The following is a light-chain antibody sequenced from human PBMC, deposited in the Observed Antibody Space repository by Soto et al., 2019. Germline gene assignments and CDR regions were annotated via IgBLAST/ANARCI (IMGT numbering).Light chain of an antibody. Sequence: EIVLTQSPATLSLSPGERATLSCRASQSVSSYLAWYQQKPGQAPRLLIYDASNRATGIPARFSGSGSGTDFTLTISSLQPDDFAVYYCQQGRTFGHGTKVEIK. CDR2: DAS. CDR3: QQGRT. CDR1: QSVSSY. V-gene: IGKV3-11*01. J-gene: IGKJ1*01.